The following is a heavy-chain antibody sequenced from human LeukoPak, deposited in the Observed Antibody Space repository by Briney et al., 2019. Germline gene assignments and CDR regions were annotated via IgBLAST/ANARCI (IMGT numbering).Heavy chain of an antibody. Sequence: GASVNVSCKPSGYTFTSYYMHWVRQAPGQGLEWMGIINPSGGSTSYAQKFQGRVTMTRDMSTSTVYMELSSLRSEDTAVYYCAREAGDIVVGKYWFDPWGQGTLVTVSS. CDR3: AREAGDIVVGKYWFDP. J-gene: IGHJ5*02. V-gene: IGHV1-46*01. CDR1: GYTFTSYY. D-gene: IGHD2-2*01. CDR2: INPSGGST.